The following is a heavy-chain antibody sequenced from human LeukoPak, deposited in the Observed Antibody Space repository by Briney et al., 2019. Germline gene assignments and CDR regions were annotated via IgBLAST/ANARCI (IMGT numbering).Heavy chain of an antibody. CDR2: ITSNGGST. Sequence: GGSLILSCSASGFTFSRYAMHWVRQAPGKGLEYVSAITSNGGSTYYADSVKGRFTISRDNSKNTLYLQMSSLRAEDTAVYYCVKGITAMVPFFDYWGQGTLVTVSS. CDR1: GFTFSRYA. V-gene: IGHV3-64D*06. D-gene: IGHD5-18*01. CDR3: VKGITAMVPFFDY. J-gene: IGHJ4*02.